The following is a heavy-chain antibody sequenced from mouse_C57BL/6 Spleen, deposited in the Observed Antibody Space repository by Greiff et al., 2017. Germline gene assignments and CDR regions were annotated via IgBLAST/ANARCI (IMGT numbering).Heavy chain of an antibody. J-gene: IGHJ1*03. CDR2: IYPGDGDT. D-gene: IGHD1-1*01. CDR1: GYAFSSSW. CDR3: ARSVLRYGYFDV. Sequence: VQLQQSGPELVKPGASVKISCKASGYAFSSSWMNWVKQRPGKGLEWIGRIYPGDGDTNYNGKFKGKATLTADKSSSTAYMQLSSLPSEDSAVYFCARSVLRYGYFDVWGTGTTVTVSS. V-gene: IGHV1-82*01.